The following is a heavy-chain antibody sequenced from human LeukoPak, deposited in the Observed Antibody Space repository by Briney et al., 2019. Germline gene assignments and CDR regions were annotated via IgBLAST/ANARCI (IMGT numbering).Heavy chain of an antibody. CDR1: GGTFSSYA. V-gene: IGHV1-69*13. CDR3: ATGVGAVVIRTWYFDL. J-gene: IGHJ2*01. Sequence: SVKVSCNASGGTFSSYAISWVRQAPGQGLEWMGGIIPIFGTANYAQKFQGRVTIIADESTSTAYMELSSLRSEDTAVYYCATGVGAVVIRTWYFDLWGRGTLVTVSS. CDR2: IIPIFGTA. D-gene: IGHD3-22*01.